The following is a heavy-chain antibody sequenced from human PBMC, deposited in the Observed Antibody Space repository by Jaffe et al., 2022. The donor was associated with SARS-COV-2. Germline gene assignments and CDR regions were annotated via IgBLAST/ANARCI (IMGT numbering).Heavy chain of an antibody. V-gene: IGHV3-49*05. CDR2: IRSKAYGGTT. CDR3: TRAEGYYDSSGYSDFDY. D-gene: IGHD3-22*01. CDR1: GFTFGDYA. Sequence: EVQLVESGGGLVKPGRSLRLSCTASGFTFGDYAMSWFRQAPGKGLEWVGFIRSKAYGGTTEYAASVKGRFTISRDDSKSIAYLQMNSLKTEDTAVYYCTRAEGYYDSSGYSDFDYWGQGTLVTVSS. J-gene: IGHJ4*02.